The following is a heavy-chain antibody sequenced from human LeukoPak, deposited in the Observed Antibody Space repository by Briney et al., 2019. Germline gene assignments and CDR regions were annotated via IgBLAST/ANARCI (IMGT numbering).Heavy chain of an antibody. CDR1: GGSISSYY. CDR3: ARSKAVGGLYYYGMDV. Sequence: PSETLSLTCSVAGGSISSYYWSWIRQPPGKGLEWIGYIYYSGSTNYNPSLKSRVTISVDTSENQLSLKLSSVTAADTAVYYCARSKAVGGLYYYGMDVWGQGTTVTVSS. D-gene: IGHD3-16*01. J-gene: IGHJ6*02. V-gene: IGHV4-59*01. CDR2: IYYSGST.